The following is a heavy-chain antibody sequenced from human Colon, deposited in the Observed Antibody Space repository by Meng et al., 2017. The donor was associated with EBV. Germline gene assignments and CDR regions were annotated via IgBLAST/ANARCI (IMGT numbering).Heavy chain of an antibody. CDR2: IYYSGST. Sequence: QPGGAGPGLVKPSETLSLPCTVSGGSISSSSYYWGWIRQPPGKGLEWIGSIYYSGSTYYNPSLKSRVTISVDTSKNQFSLKLSSVTAADTAVYYCASPLGILGIVDLWGRGTLVTVSS. CDR1: GGSISSSSYY. CDR3: ASPLGILGIVDL. V-gene: IGHV4-39*01. D-gene: IGHD7-27*01. J-gene: IGHJ2*01.